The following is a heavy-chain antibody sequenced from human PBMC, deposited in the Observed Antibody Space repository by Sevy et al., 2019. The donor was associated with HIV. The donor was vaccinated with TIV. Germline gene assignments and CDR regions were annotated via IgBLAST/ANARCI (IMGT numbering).Heavy chain of an antibody. V-gene: IGHV4-38-2*01. CDR1: GYSISSGYY. D-gene: IGHD5-18*01. Sequence: SETLSLTCAVSGYSISSGYYWGWIRQSPGKGLEWVGNIDHSGSTYYNPSLKSRVTISFDTSKNQFSLNLTSMTAADTAVYYSARAGYSYADYWGQGTLVTVSS. CDR3: ARAGYSYADY. CDR2: IDHSGST. J-gene: IGHJ4*02.